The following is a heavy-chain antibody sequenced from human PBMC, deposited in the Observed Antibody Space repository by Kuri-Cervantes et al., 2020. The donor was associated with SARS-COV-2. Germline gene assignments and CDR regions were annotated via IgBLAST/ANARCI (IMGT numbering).Heavy chain of an antibody. J-gene: IGHJ4*02. CDR3: ASSRASMITFGGVIDNLDY. V-gene: IGHV4-4*02. CDR1: GGSISSSNW. Sequence: SETLSLTCAVSGGSISSSNWWSWVRQPPGKGLEWIGEIYHSGSTNYNPSLKSRVTISVDKSKNQFSLKLSSVTAADTAVYYCASSRASMITFGGVIDNLDYWGQGTLVTVSS. D-gene: IGHD3-16*02. CDR2: IYHSGST.